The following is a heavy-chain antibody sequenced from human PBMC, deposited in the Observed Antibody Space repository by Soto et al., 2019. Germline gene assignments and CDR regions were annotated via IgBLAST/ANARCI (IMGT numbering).Heavy chain of an antibody. D-gene: IGHD1-1*01. V-gene: IGHV1-24*01. CDR2: FDPEDGET. Sequence: QVQLVQSGAEVKKPGASVKVTCKVSGHTLSELSMHWVRQAPGKGLEWKGGFDPEDGETISAQEFQGRVTMTEDTSTDSTYMELSRLRSEDTAVYYCAAGGTRWLHAPFDYWGQGTLVTISS. CDR1: GHTLSELS. J-gene: IGHJ4*02. CDR3: AAGGTRWLHAPFDY.